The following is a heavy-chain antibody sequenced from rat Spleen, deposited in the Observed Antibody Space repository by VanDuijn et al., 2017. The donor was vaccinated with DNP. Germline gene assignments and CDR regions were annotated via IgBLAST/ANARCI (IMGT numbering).Heavy chain of an antibody. V-gene: IGHV3-1*01. CDR3: ARWPGYNPPYAMDA. CDR1: GYSITSHY. Sequence: EVQLQESGPGLVKPSQSLSLTCSVTGYSITSHYWGWIRQFPGNKMEYIGHITYSGSTNYNPSLRSRISITRDTSKNQFFLHLNSVTTEDTATYYCARWPGYNPPYAMDAWGQGTSVTVSS. CDR2: ITYSGST. D-gene: IGHD1-4*01. J-gene: IGHJ4*01.